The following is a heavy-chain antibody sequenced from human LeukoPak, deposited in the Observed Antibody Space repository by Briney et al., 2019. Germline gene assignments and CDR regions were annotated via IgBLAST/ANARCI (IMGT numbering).Heavy chain of an antibody. Sequence: SETLSLTCAVYGGSFSGYYWSWIRQPPGKGLEWIGGINHSGSTNYNPSLKSRVTISVDTSKNQFSLNLSSVTAADTAVYYCARGGRSWLLLKRYFDLWGRGTLVTVSS. CDR1: GGSFSGYY. D-gene: IGHD3-22*01. CDR2: INHSGST. CDR3: ARGGRSWLLLKRYFDL. V-gene: IGHV4-34*01. J-gene: IGHJ2*01.